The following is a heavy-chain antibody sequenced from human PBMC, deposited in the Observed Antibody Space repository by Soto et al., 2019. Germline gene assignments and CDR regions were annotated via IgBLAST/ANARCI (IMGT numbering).Heavy chain of an antibody. Sequence: GESLKISCKGSGYSFTSYWISWVRQMPGKGLEWMGRIDPSDSYTNYSPSFKGQVTISADKSISNAYLKWNSLKASDTAIKYSVRLGVAAAGTVDYYYGMDVWGQGTTVTVSS. CDR3: VRLGVAAAGTVDYYYGMDV. V-gene: IGHV5-10-1*01. D-gene: IGHD6-13*01. CDR2: IDPSDSYT. CDR1: GYSFTSYW. J-gene: IGHJ6*02.